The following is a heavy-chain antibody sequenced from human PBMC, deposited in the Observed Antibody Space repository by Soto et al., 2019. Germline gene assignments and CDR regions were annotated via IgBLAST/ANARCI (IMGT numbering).Heavy chain of an antibody. Sequence: SETLSLTCTVSGGSISSGGYYWSWIRQHPGKGLEWIGYIYYSGSTYYNPSLKSRVTISVDTSKNQFSLKLSSVTAADTAVYYCARDIPSQHYYGSGWVGFDPWGQGTLVTVSS. D-gene: IGHD3-10*01. V-gene: IGHV4-31*03. CDR1: GGSISSGGYY. CDR2: IYYSGST. J-gene: IGHJ5*02. CDR3: ARDIPSQHYYGSGWVGFDP.